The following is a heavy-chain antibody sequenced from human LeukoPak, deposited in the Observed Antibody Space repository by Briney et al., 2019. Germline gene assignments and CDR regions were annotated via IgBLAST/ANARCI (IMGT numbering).Heavy chain of an antibody. J-gene: IGHJ6*04. Sequence: QPGGSLRLSCAASGFTFSSYGMHWVRQAPGKGLEWVAVISYDGSNKYYADSVKGRFTISRDNSKNTLYPQMNSLRAEDTAVYYCARDPQDYYGMDVWGKGTMVTVSS. V-gene: IGHV3-30*03. CDR3: ARDPQDYYGMDV. CDR1: GFTFSSYG. CDR2: ISYDGSNK.